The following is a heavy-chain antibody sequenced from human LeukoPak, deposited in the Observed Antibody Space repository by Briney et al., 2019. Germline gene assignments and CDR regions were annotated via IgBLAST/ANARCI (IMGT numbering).Heavy chain of an antibody. CDR3: ARDGVFIYCSGGSCYSDYYGMDV. CDR1: GGSFSSGSYY. D-gene: IGHD2-15*01. Sequence: SETLSLTCTVSGGSFSSGSYYWSWIRQPPGKGLEWIGYIYYSGSTNYNPSLKSRVTISVDTSKNQFSLKLSSVTAADTAVYYCARDGVFIYCSGGSCYSDYYGMDVWGQGTTVTVSS. V-gene: IGHV4-61*01. J-gene: IGHJ6*02. CDR2: IYYSGST.